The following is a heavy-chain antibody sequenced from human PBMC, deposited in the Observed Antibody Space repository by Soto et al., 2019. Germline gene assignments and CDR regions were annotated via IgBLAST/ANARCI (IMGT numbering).Heavy chain of an antibody. J-gene: IGHJ6*02. D-gene: IGHD1-26*01. CDR2: ISAYNGNT. CDR1: GYTFTSYG. CDR3: ARDLGAVIDHPLGDV. Sequence: QVQLVQSGAEVKKPGASVKVSCKASGYTFTSYGISWVRQAPGQGLEWMGWISAYNGNTNYAQKLQGRVTMTTDTSTSTAHMELRSLRSDDTAVYYCARDLGAVIDHPLGDVWGQGTTVTVSS. V-gene: IGHV1-18*01.